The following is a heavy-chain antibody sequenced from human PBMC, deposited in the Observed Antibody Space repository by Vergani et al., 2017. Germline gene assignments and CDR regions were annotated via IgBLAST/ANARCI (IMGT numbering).Heavy chain of an antibody. V-gene: IGHV3-33*06. Sequence: QVQLVESGGGVVQPGRSLSLSCAASGFRFSSYGMNWVRQAPGKGLEWVAVIWYDGSNKYYAASLKGRFTISRDNGQSYLYLDMDNLRVEDTAVYFCAKEFCGTGNCYGGNHLEVWGEGTSVTVSS. CDR3: AKEFCGTGNCYGGNHLEV. D-gene: IGHD1-26*01. CDR2: IWYDGSNK. CDR1: GFRFSSYG. J-gene: IGHJ6*04.